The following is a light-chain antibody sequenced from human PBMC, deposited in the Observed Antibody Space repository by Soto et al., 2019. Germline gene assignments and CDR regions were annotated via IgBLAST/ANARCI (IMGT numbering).Light chain of an antibody. V-gene: IGKV1-5*03. Sequence: DIQMTQSPSILSASVGDRVTITCRASQSIKNWLAWYQQKPGKAPRLLIYEAFSLEGGVPSRFGGGASGTEFTLTIRSLQPDDFATYYCKQYNSYPWTVGQGTKVDIK. CDR1: QSIKNW. J-gene: IGKJ1*01. CDR2: EAF. CDR3: KQYNSYPWT.